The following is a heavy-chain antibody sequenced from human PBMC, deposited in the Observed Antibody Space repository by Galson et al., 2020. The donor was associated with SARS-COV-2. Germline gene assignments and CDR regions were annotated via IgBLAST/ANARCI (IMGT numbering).Heavy chain of an antibody. D-gene: IGHD6-13*01. CDR1: GFTFNRNG. CDR2: IRDNGNTK. Sequence: GASLKISCASSGFTFNRNGMHWVRQAPGKGLEWVAFIRDNGNTKYYGDSVKGRFTISRDNSGDTLYLQMDSPRAEDTAVYYCAKSVSSSWGYFDYWGQGTLVTVSS. V-gene: IGHV3-30*02. CDR3: AKSVSSSWGYFDY. J-gene: IGHJ4*02.